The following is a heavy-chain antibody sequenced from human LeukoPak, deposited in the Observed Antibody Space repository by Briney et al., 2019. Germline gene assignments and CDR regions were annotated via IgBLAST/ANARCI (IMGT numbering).Heavy chain of an antibody. J-gene: IGHJ4*02. CDR2: IYPGDSDT. D-gene: IGHD3-22*01. Sequence: GESLQISCKGSGYSFTSYWIGWVRQLPGKGLEWMGIIYPGDSDTRYSPSFQGQVTISADKSISTAYLQWSSLKASDTAMYYCARSISYYYDSSGSPGYFDYWGQGTLVTVSS. CDR1: GYSFTSYW. V-gene: IGHV5-51*01. CDR3: ARSISYYYDSSGSPGYFDY.